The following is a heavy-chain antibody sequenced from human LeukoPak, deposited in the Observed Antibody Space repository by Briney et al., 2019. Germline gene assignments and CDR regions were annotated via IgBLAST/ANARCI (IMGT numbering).Heavy chain of an antibody. J-gene: IGHJ4*02. D-gene: IGHD4-23*01. Sequence: GGSLRLSCAASGFTFSSYVMSWVRQAPGKGLEWVSAISGSSSSGRTFYADSVKGRFTISRDNSKNTLYLQMNSLRAEDTAIYYCAKMRWELNYFDYWGQGTLVTVSS. CDR2: ISGSSSSGRT. V-gene: IGHV3-23*01. CDR3: AKMRWELNYFDY. CDR1: GFTFSSYV.